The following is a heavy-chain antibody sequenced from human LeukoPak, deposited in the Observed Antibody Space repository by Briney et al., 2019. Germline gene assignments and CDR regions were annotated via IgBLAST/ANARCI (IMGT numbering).Heavy chain of an antibody. CDR2: VYPGDSDT. V-gene: IGHV5-51*01. J-gene: IGHJ4*02. Sequence: GESLKISCKGSGYSFTSYWIGWVRQMPGKGLEWMGIVYPGDSDTRYSPSFQDQVTISADKSVSTAYLQWYSLKAADSAVYYCARRRDYYDSSGSGLDYWGQGTLVTVSS. CDR3: ARRRDYYDSSGSGLDY. CDR1: GYSFTSYW. D-gene: IGHD3-22*01.